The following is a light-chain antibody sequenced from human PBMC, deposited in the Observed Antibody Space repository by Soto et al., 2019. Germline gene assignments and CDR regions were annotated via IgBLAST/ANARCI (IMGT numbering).Light chain of an antibody. J-gene: IGLJ1*01. Sequence: QSALAQPPSASGTPGQRVTISCSGSSSNIGSHIVNWYQQLPGAAPKLLIYSNNQRPSGVPDRFSGSKSGTSASLAISGLQSEDEADYYCEAWDDSPNHMFGTGTKVTVL. CDR1: SSNIGSHI. CDR3: EAWDDSPNHM. CDR2: SNN. V-gene: IGLV1-44*01.